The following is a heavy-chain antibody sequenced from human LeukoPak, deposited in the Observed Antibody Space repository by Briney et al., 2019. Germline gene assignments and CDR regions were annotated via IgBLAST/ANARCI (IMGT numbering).Heavy chain of an antibody. Sequence: VKPSETLSLTCTVSGGSISSYYWSWIRQPPGKELEWIGYIYYSGNTNYNPSLKSRVTISIDTSKNQFSLKLSSVTAADTAVYYCARVGYSYGFDCWGQGTLVTVSS. CDR2: IYYSGNT. CDR1: GGSISSYY. J-gene: IGHJ4*02. CDR3: ARVGYSYGFDC. V-gene: IGHV4-59*08. D-gene: IGHD5-18*01.